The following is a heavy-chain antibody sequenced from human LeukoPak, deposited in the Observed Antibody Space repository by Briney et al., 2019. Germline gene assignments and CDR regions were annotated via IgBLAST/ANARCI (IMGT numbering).Heavy chain of an antibody. D-gene: IGHD6-13*01. V-gene: IGHV4-38-2*01. Sequence: SETLSLTCAVSGYSVTSAYYWGWIRQSPGKGPEWIGSLFHGETTYYNPSLESRVTISVDPSKNQFSLKLSSVTAADTAVYYCARVGSSWYWDDYWGQGTLVTVSS. CDR2: LFHGETT. CDR1: GYSVTSAYY. J-gene: IGHJ4*02. CDR3: ARVGSSWYWDDY.